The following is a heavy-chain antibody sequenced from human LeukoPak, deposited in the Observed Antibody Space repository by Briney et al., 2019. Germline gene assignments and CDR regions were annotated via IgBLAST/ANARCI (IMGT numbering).Heavy chain of an antibody. V-gene: IGHV1-46*01. J-gene: IGHJ4*02. CDR2: INPSGGST. Sequence: ASVKVSCKASGYTFTSYYMHWVRQAPGQGLEWMGIINPSGGSTSYAQKFQGRVTMTRDTSTSTVYMELSSLRSEDTAVYYCARLDYYDSSGYWPYFGYWGQGTLVTVSS. D-gene: IGHD3-22*01. CDR3: ARLDYYDSSGYWPYFGY. CDR1: GYTFTSYY.